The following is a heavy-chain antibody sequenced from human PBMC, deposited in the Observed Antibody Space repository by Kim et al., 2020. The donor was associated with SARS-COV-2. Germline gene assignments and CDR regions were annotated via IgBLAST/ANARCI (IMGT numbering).Heavy chain of an antibody. Sequence: ASVKVSCKASGYTFTSYDINWVRQATGQGLEWMGWMNPNSGNTGYAQKFQGRVTMTRNTSISTAYMELSSLRSEDTAVYYCAREAHIAAAVEQTYYYGMDVWGQGTTVTVSS. CDR3: AREAHIAAAVEQTYYYGMDV. V-gene: IGHV1-8*01. J-gene: IGHJ6*02. CDR2: MNPNSGNT. CDR1: GYTFTSYD. D-gene: IGHD6-13*01.